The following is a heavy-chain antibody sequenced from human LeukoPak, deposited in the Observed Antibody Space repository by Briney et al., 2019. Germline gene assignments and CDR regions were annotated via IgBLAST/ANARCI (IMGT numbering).Heavy chain of an antibody. D-gene: IGHD1-14*01. V-gene: IGHV4-39*07. CDR3: ARQRRYHRWFDP. J-gene: IGHJ5*02. Sequence: SETLSLTCTVSGGSISSGGYYWSWIRQHPGKGLEWIGEINHSGSTNYNPSLKSRVTISVDTSKNQFSLKLSSVTAADTAVYYCARQRRYHRWFDPWGQGTLVTVSS. CDR2: INHSGST. CDR1: GGSISSGGYY.